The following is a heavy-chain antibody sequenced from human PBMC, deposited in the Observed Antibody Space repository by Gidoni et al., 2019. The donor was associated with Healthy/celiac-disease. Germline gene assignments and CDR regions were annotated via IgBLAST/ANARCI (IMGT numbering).Heavy chain of an antibody. CDR2: ISGSGGST. CDR1: EFTFHSFA. CDR3: TKDRPILTTLIWFDP. J-gene: IGHJ5*02. Sequence: EVQLLESGGGLVQPGGSLRLSCEASEFTFHSFAMSWVRPAPGKGREWVSAISGSGGSTYYADSVKGRFTISRDNSKNTLYLQMNSLRAEDTAVYYCTKDRPILTTLIWFDPWGQGTLVTVSS. V-gene: IGHV3-23*01. D-gene: IGHD4-17*01.